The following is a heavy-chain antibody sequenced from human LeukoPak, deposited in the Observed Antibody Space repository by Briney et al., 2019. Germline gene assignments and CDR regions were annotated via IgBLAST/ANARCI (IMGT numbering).Heavy chain of an antibody. CDR2: IYHSGST. CDR3: ARAPVVPAAMGAFDI. Sequence: PSETLSLTCTVSGYSISSGYYWGWIRQPPGKGLEWIGSIYHSGSTYYNPSLKSRVTISVDTSKNQFSLKLGSVTAADTAVYYCARAPVVPAAMGAFDIWGQGTMVTVSS. D-gene: IGHD2-2*01. J-gene: IGHJ3*02. V-gene: IGHV4-38-2*02. CDR1: GYSISSGYY.